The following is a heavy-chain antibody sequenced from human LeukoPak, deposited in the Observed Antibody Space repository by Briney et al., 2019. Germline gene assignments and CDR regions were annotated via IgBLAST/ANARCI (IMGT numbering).Heavy chain of an antibody. CDR1: GFTFSDYW. Sequence: GGSLRLSCAGSGFTFSDYWMTWVRQAPGKGLEWVANIQEDGSDKYYVDSVKGRFTISRDNADNSLFLQMSSLRAEDTAVYYCAREGKEGGGMDVWGQGTTVTVSS. CDR3: AREGKEGGGMDV. V-gene: IGHV3-7*01. D-gene: IGHD1-26*01. J-gene: IGHJ6*02. CDR2: IQEDGSDK.